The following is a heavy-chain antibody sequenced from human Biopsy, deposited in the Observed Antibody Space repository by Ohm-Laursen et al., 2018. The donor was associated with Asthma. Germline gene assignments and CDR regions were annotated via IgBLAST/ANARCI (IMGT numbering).Heavy chain of an antibody. D-gene: IGHD3-16*01. Sequence: ASVKVSCKTSGYTFNSAGITWVRQAPGQGLEWMGWISVYNGNTKVAQKLQDRVTMITDTSASTAYMELRSLRSDDTAVYFCARAVDYAHYYGIDVWGQGTTVTVS. V-gene: IGHV1-18*01. CDR3: ARAVDYAHYYGIDV. CDR1: GYTFNSAG. CDR2: ISVYNGNT. J-gene: IGHJ6*02.